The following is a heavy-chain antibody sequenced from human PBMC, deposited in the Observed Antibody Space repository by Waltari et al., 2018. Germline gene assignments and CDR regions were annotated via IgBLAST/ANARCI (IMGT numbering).Heavy chain of an antibody. D-gene: IGHD3-16*01. V-gene: IGHV5-51*01. Sequence: EVQLVQSGAEVKKPGESLKISCKGSGYSSTSYWIGWVRQMPGKGLEWMGIIYPGDSDTRYSPSFQGQVTISADKSISTAYLQWSSLKASDTAMYYCARHRGKYYVRSPFDYWGQGTLVTVSS. CDR1: GYSSTSYW. CDR2: IYPGDSDT. J-gene: IGHJ4*02. CDR3: ARHRGKYYVRSPFDY.